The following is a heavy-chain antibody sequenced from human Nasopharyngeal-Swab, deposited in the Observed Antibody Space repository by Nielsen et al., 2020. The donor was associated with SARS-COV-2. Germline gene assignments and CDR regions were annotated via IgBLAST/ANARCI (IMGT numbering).Heavy chain of an antibody. V-gene: IGHV3-9*01. J-gene: IGHJ6*03. CDR3: AKQGRRIYDILTGYPLGYYYYMDV. D-gene: IGHD3-9*01. Sequence: GGSLRLSCAASGFTFDDYAMHWVRQAPGKGLAWVSGISWNSGSIGYADSVKGRFTISRDNAKNSLYLQMNSLRAEDTALYYCAKQGRRIYDILTGYPLGYYYYMDVWGKGTTVTVSS. CDR1: GFTFDDYA. CDR2: ISWNSGSI.